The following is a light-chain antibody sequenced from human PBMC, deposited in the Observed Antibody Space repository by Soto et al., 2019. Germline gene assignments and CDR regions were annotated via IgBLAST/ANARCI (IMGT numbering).Light chain of an antibody. CDR1: QSVSSSY. CDR3: QQYSSSPPQT. V-gene: IGKV3-20*01. J-gene: IGKJ1*01. Sequence: EIVLTQSPGTLSLSPGERATLSCRASQSVSSSYLAWYQQKPGQAPRLLIYGASSRATGIPDRFSGSGSGTDFTLTISRLEPEDFAVYYCQQYSSSPPQTFGQGTRV. CDR2: GAS.